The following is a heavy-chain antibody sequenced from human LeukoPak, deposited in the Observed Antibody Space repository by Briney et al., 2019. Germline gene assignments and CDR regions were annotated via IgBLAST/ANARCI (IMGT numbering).Heavy chain of an antibody. Sequence: SETLSLTCTVSGDSINSYYWNWIRQPPGKGLEWIGYIYYSGRTDYNPSLKSRVAISVDTSKHQFSMKLKSVTAADTAVYFCARGRWLPNAFDIWGQGTMVTVFS. CDR1: GDSINSYY. J-gene: IGHJ3*02. D-gene: IGHD5-24*01. V-gene: IGHV4-59*01. CDR2: IYYSGRT. CDR3: ARGRWLPNAFDI.